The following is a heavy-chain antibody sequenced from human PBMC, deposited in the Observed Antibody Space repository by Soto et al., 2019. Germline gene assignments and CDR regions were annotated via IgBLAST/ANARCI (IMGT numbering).Heavy chain of an antibody. J-gene: IGHJ3*02. V-gene: IGHV1-3*01. CDR1: GFTFTCYS. CDR2: MNASNGNT. CDR3: ARAERWILGTMAFDI. D-gene: IGHD5-18*01. Sequence: GAPAKVSCNGPGFTFTCYSMHWGRQAPGQRLEWMCWMNASNGNTKHSQKYQGRVTMTGDTNASTAYRELSSLRSEDTAVYYCARAERWILGTMAFDIWGQGTMVTVSS.